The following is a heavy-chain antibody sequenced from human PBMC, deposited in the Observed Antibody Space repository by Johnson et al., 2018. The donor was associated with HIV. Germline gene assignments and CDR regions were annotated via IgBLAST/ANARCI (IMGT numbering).Heavy chain of an antibody. Sequence: LSLSCAASGFTFDDYAMHWVRQAPGKGLEWVSGISWNSGSIGYADSVKGRFTISRDNAKNSLYLQMNSLRAEDTALYYCAKVYYDSSGYGAFDIWGQGTMVTVSS. CDR3: AKVYYDSSGYGAFDI. CDR2: ISWNSGSI. CDR1: GFTFDDYA. V-gene: IGHV3-9*01. D-gene: IGHD3-22*01. J-gene: IGHJ3*02.